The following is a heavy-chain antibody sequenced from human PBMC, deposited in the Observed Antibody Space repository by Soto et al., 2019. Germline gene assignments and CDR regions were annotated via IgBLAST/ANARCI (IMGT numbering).Heavy chain of an antibody. CDR1: GFTFSSYW. J-gene: IGHJ6*02. CDR3: ARGSSRTRVVSYGMDV. V-gene: IGHV3-7*01. CDR2: IKQDGSEK. Sequence: GGSLRLSCAASGFTFSSYWMSWVRQAPGKGLEWVANIKQDGSEKYYVDSVKGRFTISRDNAKNSLYLQMNSLRAEDTAVYYCARGSSRTRVVSYGMDVWGQGTTVTVYS. D-gene: IGHD6-13*01.